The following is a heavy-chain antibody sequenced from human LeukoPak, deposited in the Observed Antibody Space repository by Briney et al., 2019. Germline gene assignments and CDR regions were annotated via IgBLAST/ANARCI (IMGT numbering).Heavy chain of an antibody. CDR1: GYSFTSYW. V-gene: IGHV5-51*01. D-gene: IGHD2-2*01. J-gene: IGHJ3*02. Sequence: GESLKISCKGSGYSFTSYWNGWVRQMPGKGLEWMGIIYPGDSDSRYSPSFQGQVTISADKSISTAYLQWSSLKAPDTAMYYCATTRGYCSSTSCYGAFDIWGQGTMVTVSS. CDR2: IYPGDSDS. CDR3: ATTRGYCSSTSCYGAFDI.